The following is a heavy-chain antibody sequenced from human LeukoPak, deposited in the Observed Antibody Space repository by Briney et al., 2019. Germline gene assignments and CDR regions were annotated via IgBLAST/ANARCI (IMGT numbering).Heavy chain of an antibody. V-gene: IGHV1-18*01. J-gene: IGHJ6*03. CDR3: ARYEIAWGYQLLSYYYYMDV. D-gene: IGHD2-2*01. CDR2: ISAYNGNT. CDR1: GYAFTSYG. Sequence: ASVKVSCKASGYAFTSYGISWVRQAPGQGLEWMGWISAYNGNTNYAQKLQGRVTMTTGTSTSTAYMELRSLRSDDTAVYYCARYEIAWGYQLLSYYYYMDVWGKGTTVTVSS.